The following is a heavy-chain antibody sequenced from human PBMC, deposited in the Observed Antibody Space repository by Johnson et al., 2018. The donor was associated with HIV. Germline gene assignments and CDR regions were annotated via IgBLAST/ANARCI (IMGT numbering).Heavy chain of an antibody. D-gene: IGHD6-13*01. CDR3: ARDLAYNSRWTGAFDI. CDR2: IGYDGSDK. J-gene: IGHJ3*02. Sequence: QVQLVESGGGVVQPGRSLRLSCAASGFTFSSYAMHWVRQAPGKGLEWVAVIGYDGSDKYYADSVKGRVTISRDNPKNTVYLHMNNLRAEDTAVYYCARDLAYNSRWTGAFDIWGQGTMVTSLQ. CDR1: GFTFSSYA. V-gene: IGHV3-30*04.